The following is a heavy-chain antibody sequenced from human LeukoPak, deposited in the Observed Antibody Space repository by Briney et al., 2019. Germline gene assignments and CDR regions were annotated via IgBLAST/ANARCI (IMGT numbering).Heavy chain of an antibody. D-gene: IGHD3-22*01. CDR2: IYYSGST. CDR1: GGSISSSSYY. CDR3: ARDRRLSSSGYYDNPRDAFDI. J-gene: IGHJ3*02. V-gene: IGHV4-39*07. Sequence: SETLSLTCTVSGGSISSSSYYWGWIRQPPGKGLEWIGSIYYSGSTYYNPSLKSRVTISVDTSKNQFSLKLSSVTAADTAVYYCARDRRLSSSGYYDNPRDAFDIWGQGTMVTVSS.